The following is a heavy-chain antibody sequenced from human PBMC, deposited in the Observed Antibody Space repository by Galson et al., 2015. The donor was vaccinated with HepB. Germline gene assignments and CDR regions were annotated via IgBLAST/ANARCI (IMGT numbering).Heavy chain of an antibody. D-gene: IGHD2-15*01. V-gene: IGHV1-46*01. Sequence: SVKVSCKASGYTFTSYYMHWVRQAPGQGLEWMGIINPSGGSTSYAQKFQGRVTMTRDTSTSTVYMELSSLRSEDTAVYYCARDLGGPGAADYYYYGMDVWGQGTTVTVSS. J-gene: IGHJ6*02. CDR1: GYTFTSYY. CDR2: INPSGGST. CDR3: ARDLGGPGAADYYYYGMDV.